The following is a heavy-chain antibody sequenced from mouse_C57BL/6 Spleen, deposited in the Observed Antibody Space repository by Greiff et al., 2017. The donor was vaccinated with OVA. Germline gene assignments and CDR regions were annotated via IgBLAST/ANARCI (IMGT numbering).Heavy chain of an antibody. CDR2: INPSNGGT. CDR3: ERRSSTTVDYYAMDY. CDR1: GYTFTSYW. Sequence: QVQLKQPGTELVKPGASVKLSCKASGYTFTSYWMHWVKQRPGQGLEWIGNINPSNGGTNYNEKFKSKATLTVDKSSSTAYMQLSSLTSEDSAVYYGERRSSTTVDYYAMDYWGQGTSVTVSS. V-gene: IGHV1-53*01. J-gene: IGHJ4*01. D-gene: IGHD1-1*01.